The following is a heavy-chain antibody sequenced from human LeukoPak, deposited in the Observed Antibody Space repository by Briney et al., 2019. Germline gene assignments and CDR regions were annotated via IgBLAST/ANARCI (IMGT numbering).Heavy chain of an antibody. Sequence: SETLSLTCTVSGGSISSSSYYWSWIRQHPGKGLEWIGYIYYSGSTYYNPSLKSRVTISVDTSKNQFSLKLSSVTAADTAVYYCARELPNYYYYYGMDVWGQGTTVTVSS. D-gene: IGHD1-26*01. CDR1: GGSISSSSYY. V-gene: IGHV4-31*03. CDR2: IYYSGST. CDR3: ARELPNYYYYYGMDV. J-gene: IGHJ6*02.